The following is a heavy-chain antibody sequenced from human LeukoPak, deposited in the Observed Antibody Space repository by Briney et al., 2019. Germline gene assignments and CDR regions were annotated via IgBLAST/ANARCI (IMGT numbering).Heavy chain of an antibody. V-gene: IGHV4-59*12. D-gene: IGHD2/OR15-2a*01. CDR1: GDSISSYY. J-gene: IGHJ4*02. Sequence: SETLSLTCTVSGDSISSYYWYWFRQPPGKELEWIACIYYSGITHYNPSLKSRVTISLDTSKSQFSLGLSSVTAADTAVYYCAREGIVRTYDQWGQGTLDTVSS. CDR2: IYYSGIT. CDR3: AREGIVRTYDQ.